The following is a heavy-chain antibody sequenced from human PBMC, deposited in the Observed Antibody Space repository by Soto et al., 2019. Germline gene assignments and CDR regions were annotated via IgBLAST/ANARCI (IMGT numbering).Heavy chain of an antibody. Sequence: PGGSLRLSCAASGFTFSDYYMTWIRQAPGKGLEWVSYISSSGSGRYYADSVKGRFTTSRDNAKNSLYLQMSSLRAEDTAVYYCARAYSDAFDIWGQGTMVTVSS. CDR2: ISSSGSGR. D-gene: IGHD2-15*01. CDR3: ARAYSDAFDI. V-gene: IGHV3-11*01. CDR1: GFTFSDYY. J-gene: IGHJ3*02.